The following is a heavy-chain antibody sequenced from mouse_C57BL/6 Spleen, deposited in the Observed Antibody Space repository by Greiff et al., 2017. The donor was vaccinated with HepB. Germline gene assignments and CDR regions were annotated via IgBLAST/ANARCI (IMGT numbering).Heavy chain of an antibody. CDR1: GYAFSSSW. V-gene: IGHV1-82*01. D-gene: IGHD1-1*01. Sequence: QVQLQQSGPELVKPGASVKISCKASGYAFSSSWMNWVKQRPGKGLEWIGRMYPGDGDTNYNGKFKGKATLTADKSSSTAYMQLSSLTSEDSAVYFCAIYYGSSYAYFDYWGQGTTLTVSS. CDR3: AIYYGSSYAYFDY. J-gene: IGHJ2*01. CDR2: MYPGDGDT.